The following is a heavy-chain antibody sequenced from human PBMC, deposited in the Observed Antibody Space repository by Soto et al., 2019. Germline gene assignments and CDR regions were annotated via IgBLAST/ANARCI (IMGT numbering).Heavy chain of an antibody. D-gene: IGHD6-13*01. Sequence: PSDTLSLTCTVSGGSISSGGYYWSWIRQHPGKGLEWIGYIYYSGSTYYNPSLKSRVTISVDTSKNQFSLKLSSVTAADTAVYYCARVSSKGYYYYGMDVWVQGTTVTVSS. CDR1: GGSISSGGYY. CDR2: IYYSGST. V-gene: IGHV4-31*03. J-gene: IGHJ6*02. CDR3: ARVSSKGYYYYGMDV.